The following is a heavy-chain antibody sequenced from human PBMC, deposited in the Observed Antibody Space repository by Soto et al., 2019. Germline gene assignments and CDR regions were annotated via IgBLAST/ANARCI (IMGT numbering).Heavy chain of an antibody. CDR2: INTDGTST. V-gene: IGHV3-74*01. D-gene: IGHD3-9*01. CDR3: VRGPGAYVYFGFDV. J-gene: IGHJ3*01. Sequence: EVQLVTSGGGFVQPGGSLRLSCVASGFNFNTDPMHWVRQAPGEGLVWIPRINTDGTSTNYADSVRGRFTFSRDNAKNTLYLQMNSLRADDTAVYYCVRGPGAYVYFGFDVWGQGTMVTVSS. CDR1: GFNFNTDP.